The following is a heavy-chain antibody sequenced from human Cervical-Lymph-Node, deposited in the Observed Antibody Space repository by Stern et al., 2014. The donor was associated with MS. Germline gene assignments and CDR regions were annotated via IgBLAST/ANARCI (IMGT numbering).Heavy chain of an antibody. CDR2: INTNSGGT. D-gene: IGHD3-3*01. V-gene: IGHV1-2*02. CDR3: ARGSGTAYDLRGDY. J-gene: IGHJ4*01. Sequence: QVQLVESGAEAKAPGASMKVSCRASGYIFTDYYLHWVRQAPGQGLEWLGWINTNSGGTNYAQNFQGRVTMTRDTSISTAYMELRWLGYADTAVYYCARGSGTAYDLRGDYWGQGTLVTVSS. CDR1: GYIFTDYY.